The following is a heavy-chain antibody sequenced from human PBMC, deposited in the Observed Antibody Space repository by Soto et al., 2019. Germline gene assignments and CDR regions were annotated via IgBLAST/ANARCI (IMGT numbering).Heavy chain of an antibody. J-gene: IGHJ4*02. V-gene: IGHV4-4*02. CDR3: TRGDAAVSRHLY. Sequence: QVQLQESGPGLVKSSETLSLTCTVSGESITTSNWWSWVRQPPGGGLEWIGEIYHRGTTNYNPSLKIRATISLDKSKNQFSLKVKSVTAADTAMYYCTRGDAAVSRHLYWCQGILIAVSS. CDR2: IYHRGTT. CDR1: GESITTSNW. D-gene: IGHD6-13*01.